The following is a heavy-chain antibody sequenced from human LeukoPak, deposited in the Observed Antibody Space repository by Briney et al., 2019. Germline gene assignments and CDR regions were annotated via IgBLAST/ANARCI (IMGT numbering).Heavy chain of an antibody. Sequence: SETLSLTCAVDGGSFSGYYWSWVRHPPGEGLEWIGEINHSGSTNYNPSLTSRVTISVDQSKNQFSLKLSSVTAADTAVYCCAREREDIVVVPAAIRRDWFDPWGQGTLVTVSS. V-gene: IGHV4-34*01. D-gene: IGHD2-2*02. J-gene: IGHJ5*02. CDR3: AREREDIVVVPAAIRRDWFDP. CDR2: INHSGST. CDR1: GGSFSGYY.